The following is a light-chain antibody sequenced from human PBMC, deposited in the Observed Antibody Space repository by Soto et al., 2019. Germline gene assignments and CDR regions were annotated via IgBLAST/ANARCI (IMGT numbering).Light chain of an antibody. V-gene: IGKV2-30*01. Sequence: DVVMTQSPRSLSVTLGQPASISCRSTQSLVDSDGNNNLNWFHQRPGQSPRRLIYKMSNRDSGVRDSLNGSGSATEFPPHIRRAEAEDAGVFYWMQTTRWPRTFGQGTKVEI. J-gene: IGKJ1*01. CDR2: KMS. CDR1: QSLVDSDGNNN. CDR3: MQTTRWPRT.